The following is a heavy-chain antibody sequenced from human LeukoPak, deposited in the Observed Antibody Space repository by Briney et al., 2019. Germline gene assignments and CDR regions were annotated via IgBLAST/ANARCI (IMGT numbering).Heavy chain of an antibody. CDR2: IYYSGST. V-gene: IGHV4-59*01. J-gene: IGHJ4*02. CDR3: ASHPNGFGELDY. Sequence: NPSETLSLTCTVSGGSISSYYWSWIRQPPGKGLEWIGYIYYSGSTNYNPSLKSRVTISVDTSKNQFSLKLSSVTAADTAVYYCASHPNGFGELDYWGQGTLVTVSS. D-gene: IGHD3-10*01. CDR1: GGSISSYY.